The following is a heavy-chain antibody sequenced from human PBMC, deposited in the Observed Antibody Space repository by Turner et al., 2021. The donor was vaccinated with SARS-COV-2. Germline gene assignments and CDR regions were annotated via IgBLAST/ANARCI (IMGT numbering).Heavy chain of an antibody. Sequence: QVQLVESGGGVVQPGRSLSLSCAASGFPFSSYGMHWVRQAPGKGLEWVAVISYEGSNKYYGDSVKGRFTISRDNSKNTLYLQMNSLRAEDTAVYYCAKGGGPYCSGGSCYPGSFDYWGQGTLVTVSS. CDR1: GFPFSSYG. CDR3: AKGGGPYCSGGSCYPGSFDY. D-gene: IGHD2-15*01. V-gene: IGHV3-30*18. J-gene: IGHJ4*02. CDR2: ISYEGSNK.